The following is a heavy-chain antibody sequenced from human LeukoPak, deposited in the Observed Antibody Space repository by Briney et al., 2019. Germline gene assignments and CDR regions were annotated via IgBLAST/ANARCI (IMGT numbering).Heavy chain of an antibody. V-gene: IGHV3-30*04. D-gene: IGHD5-12*01. CDR2: ISYDGSNK. J-gene: IGHJ3*02. CDR3: AKGISGYALGRDAFDI. CDR1: GFTFSSYA. Sequence: PGRSLRLSCAASGFTFSSYAMHWVRQAPGKGLEWVALISYDGSNKYYADSVKGRFTISRDNSKNTLYLHMNSLRAEDTAVYYCAKGISGYALGRDAFDIWGQGTMVTVSS.